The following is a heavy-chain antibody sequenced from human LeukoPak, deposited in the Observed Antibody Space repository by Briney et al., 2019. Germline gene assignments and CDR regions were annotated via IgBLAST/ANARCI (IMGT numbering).Heavy chain of an antibody. V-gene: IGHV3-21*01. J-gene: IGHJ4*02. CDR1: GFTFSSYS. D-gene: IGHD6-19*01. CDR2: ISSSSSYI. Sequence: GGSLRLSCAASGFTFSSYSMNWVRQAPGKGLEWVSSISSSSSYIYYADSVKGRFTISRDNAKNSLYLQMNSLRAEDTAVYYCAKGESGWDLGHFDYWGQGTLVTVSS. CDR3: AKGESGWDLGHFDY.